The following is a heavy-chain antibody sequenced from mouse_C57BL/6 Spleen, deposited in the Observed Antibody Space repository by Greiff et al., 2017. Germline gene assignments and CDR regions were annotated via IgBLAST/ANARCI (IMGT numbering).Heavy chain of an antibody. V-gene: IGHV3-8*01. CDR2: ISYSGST. Sequence: EVKLVESGPGLAKPSQTLSLTCSVTGYSITSDYWNWIRKFPGNKLEYMGYISYSGSTYYNPSLKSRTSITRNTSKTQYYLQLNSVTTEDTATYYCARSLTGTEGGYFDYWGQGTTLTVSS. CDR3: ARSLTGTEGGYFDY. D-gene: IGHD4-1*01. CDR1: GYSITSDY. J-gene: IGHJ2*01.